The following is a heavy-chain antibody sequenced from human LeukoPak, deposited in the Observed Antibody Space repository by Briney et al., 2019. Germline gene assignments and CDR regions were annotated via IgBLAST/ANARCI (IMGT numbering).Heavy chain of an antibody. CDR1: GGSISSGSYY. CDR2: IYTSGST. J-gene: IGHJ4*02. V-gene: IGHV4-61*02. D-gene: IGHD6-13*01. Sequence: SETLSLTCTVSGGSISSGSYYWSWIRQPAGKGLEWIGRIYTSGSTNYNPSLKSRVTISVDTSKNQFSLKLSSVTAADTAVYYCARGRGSSWYYFDSWGQGTLVTVSS. CDR3: ARGRGSSWYYFDS.